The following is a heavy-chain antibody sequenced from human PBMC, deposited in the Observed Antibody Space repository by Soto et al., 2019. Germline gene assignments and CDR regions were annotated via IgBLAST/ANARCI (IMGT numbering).Heavy chain of an antibody. Sequence: ASVKVSCKVSGYTFTRYSISWVRQAPGQGLEWMGWISGYNGDTKYAQKFQGRVTMTVDTSTTTAYMELRSLTSDDRAVYYCAKNGQPPYYYYGMDVWG. CDR1: GYTFTRYS. D-gene: IGHD2-8*01. CDR3: AKNGQPPYYYYGMDV. CDR2: ISGYNGDT. J-gene: IGHJ6*02. V-gene: IGHV1-18*01.